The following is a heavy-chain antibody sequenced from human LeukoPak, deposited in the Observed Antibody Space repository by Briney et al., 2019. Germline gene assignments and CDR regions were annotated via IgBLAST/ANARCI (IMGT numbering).Heavy chain of an antibody. J-gene: IGHJ4*02. CDR3: ARGGGVLRFLEWQSPYYFDY. D-gene: IGHD3-3*01. CDR1: GFTFITFE. V-gene: IGHV3-48*03. Sequence: GGSLRLSCAASGFTFITFEMNWVRQAPGKGLEWVSYISSSGGTIYYADSVKGRFTISRDNAKNSLYLQMNSLRAEDTAVYYCARGGGVLRFLEWQSPYYFDYWGQGTLVTGSS. CDR2: ISSSGGTI.